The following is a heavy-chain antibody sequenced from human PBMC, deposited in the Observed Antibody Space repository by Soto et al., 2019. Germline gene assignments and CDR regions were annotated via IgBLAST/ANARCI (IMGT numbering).Heavy chain of an antibody. CDR1: RFIFNNYS. V-gene: IGHV3-23*01. J-gene: IGHJ3*01. D-gene: IGHD3-16*01. CDR2: VKGNGGST. CDR3: TRGLGSLDPFDA. Sequence: SLRLSCAASRFIFNNYSMTWVRQAPGKGLEWVSGVKGNGGSTHYADSVKGRFTISRDDSKNALYLQMNSLRADDTAVYHCTRGLGSLDPFDAWGPGTRVTVSS.